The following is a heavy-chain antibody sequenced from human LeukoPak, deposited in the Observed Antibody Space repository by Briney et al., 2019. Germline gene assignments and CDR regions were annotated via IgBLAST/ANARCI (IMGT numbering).Heavy chain of an antibody. CDR3: ARVVPAALFDY. CDR2: IYRSGST. Sequence: PSQTLSLTCAVSGGSISSGGYSWSWIGQPPGKGLEWIGYIYRSGSTYYHPSPKSRVTISVARSQYHFSLKLSSVTAADTAVYYCARVVPAALFDYWGQGTPVTASS. V-gene: IGHV4-30-2*01. J-gene: IGHJ4*02. CDR1: GGSISSGGYS. D-gene: IGHD2-2*01.